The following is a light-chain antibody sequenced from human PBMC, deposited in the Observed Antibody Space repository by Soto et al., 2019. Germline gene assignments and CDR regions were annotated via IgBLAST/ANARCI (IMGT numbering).Light chain of an antibody. CDR2: DAS. CDR3: QQYSTYPLT. J-gene: IGKJ4*01. CDR1: QSITTF. V-gene: IGKV1-5*01. Sequence: ASIGDRVTITCRASQSITTFLAWYQQKPGKAPQILIYDASKLEPGVPSRLSGGGSGTEFTLTISSLQPDDFATYYCQQYSTYPLTFGGGTKVDIK.